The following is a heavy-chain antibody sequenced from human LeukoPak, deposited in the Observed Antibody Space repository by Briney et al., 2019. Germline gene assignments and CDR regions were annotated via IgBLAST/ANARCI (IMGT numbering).Heavy chain of an antibody. CDR2: IKQDGSEK. CDR1: GFTFSDYW. Sequence: GGSLRLSCAASGFTFSDYWMSWVRPAPGKGLEWVANIKQDGSEKYYVDSVKGRFTISRDNAKNSLYLQMNSLGAEDTAVYYCARESDSDGFGAFDIWGQGTMGTVSS. J-gene: IGHJ3*02. V-gene: IGHV3-7*04. CDR3: ARESDSDGFGAFDI. D-gene: IGHD3-22*01.